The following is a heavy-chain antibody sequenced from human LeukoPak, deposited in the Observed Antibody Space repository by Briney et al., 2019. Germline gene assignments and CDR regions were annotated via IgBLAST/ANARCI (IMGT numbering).Heavy chain of an antibody. Sequence: GGSLGLSCAASGFTFSSYAMSWVRQAPGKGLEWVSSISSSGGSTYYADSVKGRFTISRDNSKNTLYLQMNSLRAEDTAVYYCAKDRNIVAAGFDYWGQGTLVTVSS. D-gene: IGHD6-13*01. CDR3: AKDRNIVAAGFDY. CDR2: ISSSGGST. CDR1: GFTFSSYA. J-gene: IGHJ4*02. V-gene: IGHV3-23*01.